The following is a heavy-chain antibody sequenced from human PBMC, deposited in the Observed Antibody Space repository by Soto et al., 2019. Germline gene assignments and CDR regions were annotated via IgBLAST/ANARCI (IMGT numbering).Heavy chain of an antibody. CDR1: GFIFSSYA. V-gene: IGHV3-23*01. J-gene: IGHJ4*02. D-gene: IGHD3-22*01. Sequence: EGQLLQSGGGLVQPGGSLRLSCKGSGFIFSSYAMSWVRQAPGKGLEWISGLNGGGSNTLYADSVQGRFTISRDNSKNTLYLQMNSLRAAATAVYYCAKDKDGVITRSHVDYWGQGNLVTVSS. CDR2: LNGGGSNT. CDR3: AKDKDGVITRSHVDY.